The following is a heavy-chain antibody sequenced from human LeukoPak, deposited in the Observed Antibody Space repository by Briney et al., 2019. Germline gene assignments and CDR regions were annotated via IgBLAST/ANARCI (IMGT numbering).Heavy chain of an antibody. CDR2: IYYSGST. Sequence: SETLSLTCTVSGGSISSYYWSWIRQPPGKGLEWIGYIYYSGSTNYSPSLKSRVTISVDTSKNQFSLKLSSVTAADTAVYYCARASYYGSSFDYWGQGTLVTVSS. J-gene: IGHJ4*02. CDR3: ARASYYGSSFDY. CDR1: GGSISSYY. V-gene: IGHV4-59*01. D-gene: IGHD3-10*01.